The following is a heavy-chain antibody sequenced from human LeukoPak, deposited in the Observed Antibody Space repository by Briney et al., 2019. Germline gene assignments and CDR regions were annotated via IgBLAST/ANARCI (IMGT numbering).Heavy chain of an antibody. Sequence: TLSLTCTVSGGSISSGGYYWSWIRQHPGKGLEWIGYIYYSGSTYYNPSLKSRVTISVDTSKNQFSLKLSSVTAADTAVYYCARSTPWAPQYYYGSGSANFDYWGQGTLVTVSS. CDR3: ARSTPWAPQYYYGSGSANFDY. D-gene: IGHD3-10*01. V-gene: IGHV4-31*03. CDR1: GGSISSGGYY. J-gene: IGHJ4*02. CDR2: IYYSGST.